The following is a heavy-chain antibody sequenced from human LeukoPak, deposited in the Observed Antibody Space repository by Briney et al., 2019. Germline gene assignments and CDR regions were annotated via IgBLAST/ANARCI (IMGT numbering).Heavy chain of an antibody. CDR3: AKGPRIAWVVPAANFDY. V-gene: IGHV3-30*02. CDR2: IRYDGSNK. J-gene: IGHJ4*02. D-gene: IGHD2-2*01. CDR1: AFTFSSYG. Sequence: GGSLRLSCAPSAFTFSSYGMHWVRQAPGKGLEWVAFIRYDGSNKYYADSVKGRFTISRDNSKNTLYLQMNSLRAEDTAVYYCAKGPRIAWVVPAANFDYWGQGTLVTVSS.